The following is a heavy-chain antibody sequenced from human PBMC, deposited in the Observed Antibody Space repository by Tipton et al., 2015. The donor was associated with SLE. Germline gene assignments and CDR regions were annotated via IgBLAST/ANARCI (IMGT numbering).Heavy chain of an antibody. CDR2: IGRIDDT. D-gene: IGHD3-16*01. J-gene: IGHJ4*02. V-gene: IGHV3-23*01. Sequence: SLRLSCAASGFPFSTYALVWVRQAPGKGLEWVASIGRIDDTFYTDSVKGRFTISRDISRNILFLQMNSLRVDDTAVYYCGGGMYDNYDYSSPDYWGQGTLVTVSS. CDR1: GFPFSTYA. CDR3: GGGMYDNYDYSSPDY.